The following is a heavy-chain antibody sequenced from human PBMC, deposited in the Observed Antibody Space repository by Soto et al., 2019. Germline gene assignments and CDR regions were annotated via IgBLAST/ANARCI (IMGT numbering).Heavy chain of an antibody. Sequence: ASVKVSCKASGYTFTSYAMHWVRQAPGQRLEWMGWINAGNGNTKYSQKFQGRVTITRDTSASTAYMELRSLRSDDTAVYYCARESDSSNAFDPWGQGTLVTVSS. J-gene: IGHJ5*02. V-gene: IGHV1-3*01. CDR1: GYTFTSYA. D-gene: IGHD6-13*01. CDR2: INAGNGNT. CDR3: ARESDSSNAFDP.